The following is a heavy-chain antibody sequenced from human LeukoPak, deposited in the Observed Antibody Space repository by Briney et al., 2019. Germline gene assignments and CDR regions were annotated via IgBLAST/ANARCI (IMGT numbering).Heavy chain of an antibody. Sequence: PSETLSLTCAVYGGSFGGYYWSWIRQPPGKGLEWIGEINHSGSTNYNPSLKSRVTISVDTSKNQFSLKLSSVTAADTAVYYCASRDGYNLSGDWGQGTLVTVSS. CDR3: ASRDGYNLSGD. CDR2: INHSGST. D-gene: IGHD5-24*01. J-gene: IGHJ4*02. CDR1: GGSFGGYY. V-gene: IGHV4-34*01.